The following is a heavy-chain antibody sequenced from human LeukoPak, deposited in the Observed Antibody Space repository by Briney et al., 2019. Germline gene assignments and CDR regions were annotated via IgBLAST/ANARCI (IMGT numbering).Heavy chain of an antibody. Sequence: PGGSLRLSCEASGFSFSTYSMNWVRQAPGKGLEWVSYISNSGSTIYSTDSVKGRFAISGDNAKNSLYLQMNSLRAEDMAVYYCAGTSGSYTTHFDYWGQGTLVTVSS. J-gene: IGHJ4*02. CDR3: AGTSGSYTTHFDY. CDR2: ISNSGSTI. D-gene: IGHD1-26*01. CDR1: GFSFSTYS. V-gene: IGHV3-48*01.